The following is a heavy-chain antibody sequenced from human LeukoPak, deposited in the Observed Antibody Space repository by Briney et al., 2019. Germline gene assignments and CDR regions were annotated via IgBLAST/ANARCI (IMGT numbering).Heavy chain of an antibody. V-gene: IGHV4-34*01. CDR3: ARRGRYSSGWSLFDY. CDR1: GGSFSGYS. Sequence: SETLSLTCAVYGGSFSGYSWNWIRQPPGKGLEWIGEINHSGSTYYNPSLKSRVTISVDTSKNQFSLKLSSVTAADTAVYYCARRGRYSSGWSLFDYWGQGTLVTVSS. D-gene: IGHD6-19*01. J-gene: IGHJ4*02. CDR2: INHSGST.